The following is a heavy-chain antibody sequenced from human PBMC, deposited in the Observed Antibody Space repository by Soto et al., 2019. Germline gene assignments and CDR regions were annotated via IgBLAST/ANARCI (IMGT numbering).Heavy chain of an antibody. CDR3: ARDLFDWQLYMPGY. J-gene: IGHJ4*02. D-gene: IGHD3-9*01. V-gene: IGHV3-33*02. Sequence: GGSLRLSCAASGFAFSSYGMHWVRQAPGKGLEWVAVIWYDGSNELYGDSAKGRFTISRDNPKNTLFLEMNSLRAEDTAMYYCARDLFDWQLYMPGYWGQGTLVTVSS. CDR1: GFAFSSYG. CDR2: IWYDGSNE.